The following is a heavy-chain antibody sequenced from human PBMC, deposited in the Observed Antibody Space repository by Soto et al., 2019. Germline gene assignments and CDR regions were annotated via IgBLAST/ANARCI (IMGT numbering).Heavy chain of an antibody. CDR1: AFTFSSYS. V-gene: IGHV3-48*02. J-gene: IGHJ4*02. D-gene: IGHD2-15*01. Sequence: GSLRLSCAASAFTFSSYSMNWVRQPPGKGLEWVSYISTRSNSIYYADSVKGRFTVSRDNAKNSLFLQMSSLRDEDTAVYFCARAQSIWAYSPFDYWGQGTLVTVSS. CDR2: ISTRSNSI. CDR3: ARAQSIWAYSPFDY.